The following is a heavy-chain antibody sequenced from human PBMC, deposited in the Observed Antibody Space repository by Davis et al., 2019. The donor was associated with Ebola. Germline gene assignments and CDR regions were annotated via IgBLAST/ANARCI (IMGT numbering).Heavy chain of an antibody. CDR3: AKDASSGYYKYYFDP. Sequence: GGSLRLSCVASGFTFGDYAMHWVRQVPGKALEWVSFITWNSYNMDYADSVRGRFTISRDNAKNSLYLQMNSLRAEDTALYYCAKDASSGYYKYYFDPWGQGTLVTVSS. CDR1: GFTFGDYA. J-gene: IGHJ4*02. D-gene: IGHD3-22*01. V-gene: IGHV3-9*01. CDR2: ITWNSYNM.